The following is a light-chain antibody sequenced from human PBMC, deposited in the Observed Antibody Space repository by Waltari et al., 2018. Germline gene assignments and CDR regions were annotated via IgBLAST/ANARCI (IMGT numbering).Light chain of an antibody. CDR3: GTWDTSLSPHVI. CDR2: EDE. CDR1: DSKIATNF. V-gene: IGLV1-51*02. J-gene: IGLJ2*01. Sequence: QSPLTQPPSVSAAPGPKVNISCPGSDSKIATNFVTGYQQVPGSAPKLLIFEDEKRPSGIPARFSGSKSATSATLAITGLQPGDEADFYCGTWDTSLSPHVIFGGGTRLTVL.